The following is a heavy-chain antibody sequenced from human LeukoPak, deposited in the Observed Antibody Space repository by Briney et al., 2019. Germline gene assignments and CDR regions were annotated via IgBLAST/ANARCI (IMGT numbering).Heavy chain of an antibody. D-gene: IGHD3-10*01. Sequence: PGGSLRLSCAASGFTFSSYSMNWVRQAPGKGLEWVSSISSSSSYIYYADSVKGRFTISRDNAKNSLYLQMNSLRAEDTAVYYCARGQLLWFGELPPFDYWGQGTLATVSS. V-gene: IGHV3-21*01. CDR3: ARGQLLWFGELPPFDY. CDR2: ISSSSSYI. CDR1: GFTFSSYS. J-gene: IGHJ4*02.